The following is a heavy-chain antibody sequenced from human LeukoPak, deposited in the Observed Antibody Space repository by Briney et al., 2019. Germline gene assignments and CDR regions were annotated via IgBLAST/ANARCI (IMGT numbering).Heavy chain of an antibody. J-gene: IGHJ4*02. Sequence: SETLSLTCAVYGGSFSGYYWSWIRQPPGKGLEWIGEINHSGSTNYNPSLKSRVTISVDTSKNQFSLKLSSVTAVDTAVYYCARGLTLYYGSGSYYNSRHDYWGQGTLVTVSS. CDR3: ARGLTLYYGSGSYYNSRHDY. D-gene: IGHD3-10*01. CDR1: GGSFSGYY. V-gene: IGHV4-34*01. CDR2: INHSGST.